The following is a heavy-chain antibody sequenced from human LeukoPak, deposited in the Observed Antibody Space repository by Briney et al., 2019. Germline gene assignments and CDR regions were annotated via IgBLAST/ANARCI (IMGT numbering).Heavy chain of an antibody. D-gene: IGHD6-19*01. V-gene: IGHV1-46*04. CDR3: ARDHSSGSRDIDY. CDR1: GYTFTSYY. J-gene: IGHJ4*02. CDR2: INPNGGST. Sequence: VHVSCKASGYTFTSYYIHGVRQPPGQGREGMGIINPNGGSTNYAQTLQGRVSMTRDTSASTLYMDLSRLRSEDTAVYYCARDHSSGSRDIDYWGQGTLVTVSS.